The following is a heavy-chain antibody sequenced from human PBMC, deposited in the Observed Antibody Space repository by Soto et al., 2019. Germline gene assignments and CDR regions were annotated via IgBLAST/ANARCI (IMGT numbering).Heavy chain of an antibody. CDR1: GFTFSSYS. Sequence: GGSLRLSCAASGFTFSSYSMNWVRQAPGKGLEWVSSISSSSSYIYYADSVKGRFTISRDNAKNSLYLQMNSLRAEDTAVYYCARVKGFCSGGSCYLDVWGQGTTVTVSS. CDR2: ISSSSSYI. V-gene: IGHV3-21*01. D-gene: IGHD2-15*01. J-gene: IGHJ6*02. CDR3: ARVKGFCSGGSCYLDV.